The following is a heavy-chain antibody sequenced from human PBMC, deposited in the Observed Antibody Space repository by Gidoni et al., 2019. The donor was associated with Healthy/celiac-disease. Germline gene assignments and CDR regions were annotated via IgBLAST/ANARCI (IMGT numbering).Heavy chain of an antibody. CDR3: ARTSYDFWSGYPHQLFDY. CDR2: IYYSVST. CDR1: GGSISSSSYY. V-gene: IGHV4-39*07. J-gene: IGHJ4*02. D-gene: IGHD3-3*01. Sequence: QLQLQESGPGLVRPSETLSLTCTVSGGSISSSSYYWGWIHQPPGKGREWIGSIYYSVSTYYHPSLKSRVTISVDTSKNQFSLKLSSVTTADTAVYYCARTSYDFWSGYPHQLFDYWGQGTLVTVSS.